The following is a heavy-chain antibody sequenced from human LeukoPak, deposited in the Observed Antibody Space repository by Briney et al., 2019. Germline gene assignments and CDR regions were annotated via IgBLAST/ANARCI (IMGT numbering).Heavy chain of an antibody. CDR1: GGTFSSYA. Sequence: GASVKVSCKASGGTFSSYAISLVRQAPGQGLEWMGRIIPIFGTANYARKFQGRVTITTDESTSTAYMELSSLRSEDTAVYYCASSAFYYDSSGYILDYWGQGALVTVSS. D-gene: IGHD3-22*01. V-gene: IGHV1-69*05. J-gene: IGHJ4*02. CDR3: ASSAFYYDSSGYILDY. CDR2: IIPIFGTA.